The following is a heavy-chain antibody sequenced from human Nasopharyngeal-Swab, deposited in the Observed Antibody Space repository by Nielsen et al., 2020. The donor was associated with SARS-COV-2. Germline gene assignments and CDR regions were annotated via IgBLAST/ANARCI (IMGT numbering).Heavy chain of an antibody. CDR2: ISSSSSYI. V-gene: IGHV3-21*01. Sequence: VRQMPGKGLEWVSSISSSSSYIYYADSVKGRFTISRDNAKNSLYLQMNSQRAEDTAVYYCARDLGYSSGWSGGGDGFDIWGQGTMVTVSS. J-gene: IGHJ3*02. CDR3: ARDLGYSSGWSGGGDGFDI. D-gene: IGHD6-19*01.